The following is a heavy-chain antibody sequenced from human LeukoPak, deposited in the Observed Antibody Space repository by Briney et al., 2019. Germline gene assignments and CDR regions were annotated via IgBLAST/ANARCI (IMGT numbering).Heavy chain of an antibody. CDR1: GLTFSDYA. J-gene: IGHJ6*03. CDR2: MSGGGNA. Sequence: GGSPRLSCAPSGLTFSDYAMSWVRQTPGKGLEWVSSMSGGGNAYYADSVKGRFTITRDNSKSTLYLQMNSLRAEDTAVYYCAKGTYYDSSGYRYYFYYMDVWGKGTTVTVSS. V-gene: IGHV3-23*01. CDR3: AKGTYYDSSGYRYYFYYMDV. D-gene: IGHD3-22*01.